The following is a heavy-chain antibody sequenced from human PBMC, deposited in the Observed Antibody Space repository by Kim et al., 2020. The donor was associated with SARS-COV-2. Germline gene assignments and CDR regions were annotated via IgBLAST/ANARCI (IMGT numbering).Heavy chain of an antibody. CDR3: ARGAAITFAHFMDV. V-gene: IGHV3-33*01. J-gene: IGHJ6*03. CDR2: IWYDGSNK. D-gene: IGHD2-2*02. CDR1: GFTFSSYG. Sequence: GGSLRLSCAASGFTFSSYGMHWVRQAPGKGLEWVAVIWYDGSNKDYADSVKGRFTISRDNSKNTLYLQMNSLRAEDTAVYYCARGAAITFAHFMDVWGKGTTVTVSS.